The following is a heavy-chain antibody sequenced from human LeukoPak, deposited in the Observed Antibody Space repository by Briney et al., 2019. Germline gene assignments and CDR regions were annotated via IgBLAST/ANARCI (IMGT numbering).Heavy chain of an antibody. V-gene: IGHV4-34*01. D-gene: IGHD2-2*01. CDR3: ARGDCSSTICYSPMDV. CDR1: GGSFSTHY. J-gene: IGHJ6*03. Sequence: SETLSLTCAVYGGSFSTHYWSWIRQPPGKGLEWIGSIYYSGNTYYNASLKSQVSISIDTSKNQFSLKVNSVTAADTAVYYCARGDCSSTICYSPMDVWGKGTTVTVSS. CDR2: IYYSGNT.